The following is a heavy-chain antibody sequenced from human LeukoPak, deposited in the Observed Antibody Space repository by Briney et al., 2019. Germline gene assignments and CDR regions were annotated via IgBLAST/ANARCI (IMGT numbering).Heavy chain of an antibody. CDR2: ISYDGSNK. CDR1: GFTFSSYA. J-gene: IGHJ4*02. V-gene: IGHV3-30-3*01. Sequence: GGSLRLSCAASGFTFSSYAMHWVRQAPGKGLEWVAVISYDGSNKHYADSVKGRFTISRDNSKNTLYLQMNSLRAEDTAVYYCARGGAYYDFWSGYYNPDYWGQGTLVTVSS. D-gene: IGHD3-3*01. CDR3: ARGGAYYDFWSGYYNPDY.